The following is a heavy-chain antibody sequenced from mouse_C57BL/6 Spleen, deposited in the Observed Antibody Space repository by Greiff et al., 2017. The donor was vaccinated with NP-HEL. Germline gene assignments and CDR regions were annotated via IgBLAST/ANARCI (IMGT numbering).Heavy chain of an antibody. D-gene: IGHD1-1*01. Sequence: VQLKESGAELVKPGASVKMSCKASGYTFTSYWITWVKQRPGQGLEWIGDIYPGSGSTNYNEKFKSKATLTVDPSSSTAYMQLSSLTSEDSAVYYCARRGYGSSALFDYWGQGTTLTVSS. V-gene: IGHV1-55*01. CDR2: IYPGSGST. J-gene: IGHJ2*01. CDR3: ARRGYGSSALFDY. CDR1: GYTFTSYW.